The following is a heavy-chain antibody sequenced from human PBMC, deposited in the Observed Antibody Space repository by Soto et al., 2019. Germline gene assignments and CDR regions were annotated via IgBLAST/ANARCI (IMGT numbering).Heavy chain of an antibody. CDR2: IIPIFGTA. J-gene: IGHJ6*02. CDR1: GGTFSSYA. D-gene: IGHD6-13*01. CDR3: AREGIAAAGMRFREYYYDMDV. Sequence: QVQLVQSGAEVKKPGSSVKVSCKASGGTFSSYAISWVRQAPGQGLEWMGGIIPIFGTANYAQKFQGRVTITADESTSTAYMELSSLRSEDTAVYYCAREGIAAAGMRFREYYYDMDVWGQGTTVTVSS. V-gene: IGHV1-69*12.